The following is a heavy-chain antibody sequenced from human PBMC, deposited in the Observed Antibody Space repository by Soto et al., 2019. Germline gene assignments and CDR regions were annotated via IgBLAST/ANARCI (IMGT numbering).Heavy chain of an antibody. CDR1: GFTFSSYG. J-gene: IGHJ4*02. CDR3: AKALYSSSYYFDY. V-gene: IGHV3-30*02. D-gene: IGHD6-6*01. Sequence: GGSLRLSCAASGFTFSSYGMHWVRQAAGKGLEWVAIIWHDGSNKYYADSVKGRFTISRDNSKNTLNLQMNSLRGEDTAVYYCAKALYSSSYYFDYWGQGTLVTVSS. CDR2: IWHDGSNK.